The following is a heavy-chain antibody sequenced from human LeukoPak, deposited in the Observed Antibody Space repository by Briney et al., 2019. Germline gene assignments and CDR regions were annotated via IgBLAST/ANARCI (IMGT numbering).Heavy chain of an antibody. CDR2: ISYDGSNK. D-gene: IGHD2-15*01. V-gene: IGHV3-30*18. CDR1: GFTFSSYG. CDR3: AKVDVVVVAATRDELDY. Sequence: PGGSLRLSCAASGFTFSSYGMHWVRQAPGKGLEWVAVISYDGSNKYYADSVKGRFTISRDNSKNTLYLQMNSLRAEDTAVYYCAKVDVVVVAATRDELDYWGQGTLVTVSS. J-gene: IGHJ4*02.